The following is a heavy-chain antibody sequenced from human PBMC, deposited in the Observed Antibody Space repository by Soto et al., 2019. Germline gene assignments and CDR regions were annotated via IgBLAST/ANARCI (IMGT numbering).Heavy chain of an antibody. Sequence: EVQLLESGGGLVQPGGSLRLSCAASGFTFSSYAMSWVRQAPGKGLEWVSAISGSGGSTYYADSVKGRXTISXDNXXXXXXXXXNSLRAEDTAVYYCANRDYWGQGTLVTVXX. CDR2: ISGSGGST. J-gene: IGHJ4*02. V-gene: IGHV3-23*01. CDR1: GFTFSSYA. CDR3: ANRDY.